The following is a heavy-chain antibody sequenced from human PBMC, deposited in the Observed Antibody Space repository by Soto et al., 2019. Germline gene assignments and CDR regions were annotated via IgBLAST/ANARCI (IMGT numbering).Heavy chain of an antibody. D-gene: IGHD2-15*01. CDR1: GFTFSSYW. CDR3: ARGVAGYYAMDV. V-gene: IGHV3-74*01. Sequence: EVQLVESGGGLVQPGGSLRLSCAASGFTFSSYWIHWVRQAPGKGLVWVSRINSDGSTTNYADSAKGRFTISRDNAKNTLYLRVDSLRAEDTAVYYCARGVAGYYAMDVWGQGTTVTVSS. CDR2: INSDGSTT. J-gene: IGHJ6*02.